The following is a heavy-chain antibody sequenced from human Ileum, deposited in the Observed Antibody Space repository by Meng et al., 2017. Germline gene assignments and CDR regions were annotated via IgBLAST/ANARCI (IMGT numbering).Heavy chain of an antibody. CDR3: ARRGQSSMEFDY. D-gene: IGHD1-1*01. CDR2: IYYSGTT. Sequence: QVQLQESGPGLLKPSETLSLTCTVSGGSISGYYWTWIRQPPGKGLEWIGSIYYSGTTNYNPSLKSRVTISVDTSTNQFSLKLGSVTAADTALYYCARRGQSSMEFDYWGQGTLVTVSS. V-gene: IGHV4-59*08. J-gene: IGHJ4*02. CDR1: GGSISGYY.